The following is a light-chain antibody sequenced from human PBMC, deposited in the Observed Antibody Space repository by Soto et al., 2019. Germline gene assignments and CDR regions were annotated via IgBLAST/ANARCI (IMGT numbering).Light chain of an antibody. CDR2: GAS. J-gene: IGKJ1*01. Sequence: EIVMTQSPATLSVSPGERATLSCRASQSVSSNLAWYQQKPGQAPRLLIYGASTRATGIPARFSGSGSGTEFTLNTSRLKSEYFAVYYCQQYNNWLQTXGQGTKV. CDR1: QSVSSN. CDR3: QQYNNWLQT. V-gene: IGKV3-15*01.